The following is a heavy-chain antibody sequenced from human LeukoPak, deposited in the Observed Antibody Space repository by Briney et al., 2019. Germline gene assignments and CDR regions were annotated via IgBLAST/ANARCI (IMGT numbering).Heavy chain of an antibody. J-gene: IGHJ5*02. V-gene: IGHV3-30*03. D-gene: IGHD6-6*01. CDR1: GFTFSSYG. CDR3: ARDRFFYSSSPRGDWFDP. Sequence: GGSLRLSCAASGFTFSSYGMHWVRQAPGKGLEWVAVISYDGSNKYYADSVKGRFTISRDNSKNTLYLQMNSLRAEDTAVYYCARDRFFYSSSPRGDWFDPWGQGTLVTVSS. CDR2: ISYDGSNK.